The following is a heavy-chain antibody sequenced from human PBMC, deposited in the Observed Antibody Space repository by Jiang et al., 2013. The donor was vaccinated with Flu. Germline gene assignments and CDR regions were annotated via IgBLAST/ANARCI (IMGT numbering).Heavy chain of an antibody. Sequence: GPGLVKPSGTLSLTCTVSGDSTSRSNWWSRVRQPPGKGLEWIGEIHHSGSTNYNPSLKSRVTLSMDKSKNQFSLKVNSVTAADTAVYYCTRVEEHLISGVVPPAWGQGTLVTVSS. CDR3: TRVEEHLISGVVPPA. CDR2: IHHSGST. J-gene: IGHJ4*02. V-gene: IGHV4-4*02. D-gene: IGHD2-2*01. CDR1: GDSTSRSNW.